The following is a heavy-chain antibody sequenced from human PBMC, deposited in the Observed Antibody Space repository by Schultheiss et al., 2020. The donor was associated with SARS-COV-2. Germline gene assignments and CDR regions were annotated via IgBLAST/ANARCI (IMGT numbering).Heavy chain of an antibody. CDR3: ATLMGGGYCSGGSCYNYFDY. V-gene: IGHV4-31*03. J-gene: IGHJ4*02. CDR1: GGSISSGDYY. CDR2: IYYSGST. Sequence: SETLSLTCTVSGGSISSGDYYWSWIRQPPGKGLEWIGYIYYSGSTYYNPSLKSRVTISVDTSKNQFSLKLSSVTAADTAVYYCATLMGGGYCSGGSCYNYFDYWGQGTLVTVSS. D-gene: IGHD2-15*01.